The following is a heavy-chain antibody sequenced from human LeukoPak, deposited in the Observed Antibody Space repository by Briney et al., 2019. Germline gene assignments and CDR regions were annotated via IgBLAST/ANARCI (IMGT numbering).Heavy chain of an antibody. CDR1: GFTFSSYS. Sequence: GGSLRLSCAASGFTFSSYSMNWVRQAPGKGLEWVSSISSSSSYIYYADSVKGRVTTYRDDAKNSLYLQMNSLRAEDTAVYYCARTSLVYGGNSDWGQGTLVTVSS. CDR3: ARTSLVYGGNSD. J-gene: IGHJ4*02. D-gene: IGHD4-23*01. CDR2: ISSSSSYI. V-gene: IGHV3-21*01.